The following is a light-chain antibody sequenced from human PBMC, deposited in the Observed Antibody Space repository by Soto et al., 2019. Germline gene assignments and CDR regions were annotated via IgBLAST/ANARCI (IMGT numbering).Light chain of an antibody. CDR1: QSITTY. Sequence: DIHMTQSPSSLSASVLDRVTITCLASQSITTYLNWYQQTLGEAPKLLTYATSRMQIGVPSRFSGSGSGTDFTLTISSLQPEDFATYYCQQAYGVPPTFGQGTKVDIK. V-gene: IGKV1-39*01. CDR3: QQAYGVPPT. J-gene: IGKJ1*01. CDR2: ATS.